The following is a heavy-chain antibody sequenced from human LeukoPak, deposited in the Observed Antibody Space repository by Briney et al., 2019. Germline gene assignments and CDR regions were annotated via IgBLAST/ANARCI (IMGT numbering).Heavy chain of an antibody. CDR1: GFTFSTYT. J-gene: IGHJ4*02. Sequence: PGGSLRLSCAASGFTFSTYTMNWVRQAPGKGLEWVSSISSTSSTIYYADSVKGRFTISRDNSKNTLYLQMNSLRAEDTAVYYCAKRRHYYDSSGPFDYWGQGTLVTVSS. CDR2: ISSTSSTI. D-gene: IGHD3-22*01. V-gene: IGHV3-48*01. CDR3: AKRRHYYDSSGPFDY.